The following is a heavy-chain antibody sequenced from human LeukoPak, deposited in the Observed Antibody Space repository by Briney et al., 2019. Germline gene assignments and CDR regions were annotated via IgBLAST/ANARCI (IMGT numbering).Heavy chain of an antibody. CDR3: ARVWFGELGPSDY. J-gene: IGHJ4*02. V-gene: IGHV3-23*01. CDR1: GFTFSSYA. D-gene: IGHD3-10*01. Sequence: PGGSLRLSCAASGFTFSSYAMSWVRQAPGKGLEWVPAISGSGGSTYYADSVKGRFTISRDNSKNTLYLQMNSLRAEDTAVYYCARVWFGELGPSDYWGQGTLVTVSS. CDR2: ISGSGGST.